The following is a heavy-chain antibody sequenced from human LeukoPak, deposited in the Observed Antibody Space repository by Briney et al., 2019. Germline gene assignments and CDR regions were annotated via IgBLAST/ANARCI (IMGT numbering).Heavy chain of an antibody. Sequence: SETLSLTCTVSGGSISSSSYYWGWIRQPPGKGLEWIGEINHSGSTNYNPSLKSRVTISVDTSKNQFSLKLSSVTAADTAVYYCARGYSTVTTDPKIYYFDYWGQGTLVTVSS. CDR2: INHSGST. CDR3: ARGYSTVTTDPKIYYFDY. D-gene: IGHD4-17*01. CDR1: GGSISSSSYY. J-gene: IGHJ4*02. V-gene: IGHV4-39*07.